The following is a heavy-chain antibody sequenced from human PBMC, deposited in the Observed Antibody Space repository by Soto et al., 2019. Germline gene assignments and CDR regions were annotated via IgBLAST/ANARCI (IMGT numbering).Heavy chain of an antibody. D-gene: IGHD2-15*01. CDR1: GYTFTNYV. CDR3: ARQKVVVVGATRYSFGMYV. J-gene: IGHJ6*02. V-gene: IGHV1-18*01. Sequence: ASVKVSCKASGYTFTNYVISWVRQAPGQGLEWMGWISAYNGNTNYAQKVQGRVTMTTDTSTSTAYMELRSLRSDDTAVYYCARQKVVVVGATRYSFGMYVWGQGTTVTVSS. CDR2: ISAYNGNT.